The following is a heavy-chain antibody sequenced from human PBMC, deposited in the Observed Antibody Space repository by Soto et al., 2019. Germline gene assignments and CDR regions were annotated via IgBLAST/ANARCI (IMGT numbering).Heavy chain of an antibody. D-gene: IGHD3-16*01. V-gene: IGHV5-51*01. CDR2: IHPGDSDA. J-gene: IGHJ4*02. Sequence: PGESLKISCQGSGYRFTSYWIGWVRQTPGKGLEWMGIIHPGDSDARYSPSFQGQVTISVDKSISTAYLHWNSLRASDTAMYYCATLKRGPYFFDYWGQGTRVTVSS. CDR1: GYRFTSYW. CDR3: ATLKRGPYFFDY.